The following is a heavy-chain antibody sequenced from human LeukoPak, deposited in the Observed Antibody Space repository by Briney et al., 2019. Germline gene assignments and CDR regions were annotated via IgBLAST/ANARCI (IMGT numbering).Heavy chain of an antibody. CDR3: ARVFSFGVVSPYYMDV. J-gene: IGHJ6*03. Sequence: PGGSLRLSCAASGFTFSSYSMNWVRQAPGKGLEWVSSISSSSSYIYYADSVKGRFTISRDNAKNSLYLQMNSLRAEDTAVYYCARVFSFGVVSPYYMDVWGKGTTVTVSS. V-gene: IGHV3-21*01. D-gene: IGHD3-3*01. CDR1: GFTFSSYS. CDR2: ISSSSSYI.